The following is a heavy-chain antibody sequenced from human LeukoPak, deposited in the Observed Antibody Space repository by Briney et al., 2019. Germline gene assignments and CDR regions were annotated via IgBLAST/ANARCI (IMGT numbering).Heavy chain of an antibody. Sequence: GGSLRLSCAASGFTFSSYAMSWVRQAPGKGLEWVSAISGSGGSTYYADSVKGRFTISRDNSKNTLYLQMNSLRAEDTAVYYCAKDEGIAVVLYYFDYWGQGTLATVSS. J-gene: IGHJ4*02. CDR2: ISGSGGST. CDR1: GFTFSSYA. V-gene: IGHV3-23*01. CDR3: AKDEGIAVVLYYFDY. D-gene: IGHD6-19*01.